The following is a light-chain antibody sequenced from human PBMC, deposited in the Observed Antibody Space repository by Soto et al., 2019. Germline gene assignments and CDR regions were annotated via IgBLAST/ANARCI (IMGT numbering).Light chain of an antibody. CDR2: EVT. CDR3: ASYAGSRTYV. V-gene: IGLV2-23*02. Sequence: QSVVTQPASVSGSPGQSVTISCSGSDIGNYNLVSWYQHLPGGAPKLLIFEVTMRPSGISDRFSGSKSASTASLTISGLQAEDEGDYYCASYAGSRTYVFGSGTKLTVL. J-gene: IGLJ1*01. CDR1: SDIGNYNL.